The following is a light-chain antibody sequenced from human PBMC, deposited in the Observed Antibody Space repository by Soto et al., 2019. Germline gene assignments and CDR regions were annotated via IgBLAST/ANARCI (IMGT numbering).Light chain of an antibody. CDR3: QQHANWPLT. V-gene: IGKV3-11*01. Sequence: EIVMTQSPDTLSLSAGERATLSCRASQSFGNNLAWYQQKHGQAPGLLIYEASTRATGIPARFSGSVYGTDFNLTISSLEPEDFAVYYCQQHANWPLTFGGGTKVDIK. J-gene: IGKJ4*01. CDR1: QSFGNN. CDR2: EAS.